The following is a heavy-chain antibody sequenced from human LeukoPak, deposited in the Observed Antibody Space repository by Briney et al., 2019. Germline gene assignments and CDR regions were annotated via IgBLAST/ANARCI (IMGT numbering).Heavy chain of an antibody. CDR2: FSGSGAST. J-gene: IGHJ6*02. CDR3: AKFSPTPLLNCYYYGMDV. Sequence: GGSLRLSCAASGFTFSTFAMSWVRQTPGTGLEWVSCFSGSGASTFYADSVKGSFTISRHNSKNTLYLQMNTLRAEDTAVYYCAKFSPTPLLNCYYYGMDVWGQGTTVSVSS. CDR1: GFTFSTFA. V-gene: IGHV3-23*01.